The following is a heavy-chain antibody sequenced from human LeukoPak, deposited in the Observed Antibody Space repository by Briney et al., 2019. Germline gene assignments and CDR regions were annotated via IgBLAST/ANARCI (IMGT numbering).Heavy chain of an antibody. J-gene: IGHJ4*02. D-gene: IGHD3-9*01. CDR1: GGTFSSYA. CDR2: IIPIFGTT. V-gene: IGHV1-69*01. CDR3: ARSMTSYVFDY. Sequence: ASVKVSCTASGGTFSSYAITWMRQAPGQGLEWIGGIIPIFGTTNYAQNFQGRVTITADESTRTAYMELSSLRSGDTAVYYCARSMTSYVFDYWSQGTLVTVSS.